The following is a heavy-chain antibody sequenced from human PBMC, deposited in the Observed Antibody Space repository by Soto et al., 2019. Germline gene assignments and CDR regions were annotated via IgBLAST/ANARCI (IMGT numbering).Heavy chain of an antibody. CDR3: ARHRYSYGVYYFDY. J-gene: IGHJ4*02. CDR2: IYYSGST. Sequence: QVQLQESGPGLVKPSETLSLTCIVSGVSISNYYWSWIRQPPGKGLEWIGYIYYSGSTNYNPSLTSRVTISVDTSKNQSSLKLSSVTAADTAVYYCARHRYSYGVYYFDYWGQGTLVTVSS. CDR1: GVSISNYY. V-gene: IGHV4-59*08. D-gene: IGHD5-18*01.